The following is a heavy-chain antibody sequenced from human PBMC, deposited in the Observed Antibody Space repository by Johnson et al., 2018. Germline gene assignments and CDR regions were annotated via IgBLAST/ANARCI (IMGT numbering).Heavy chain of an antibody. CDR3: AKWVRVAVTGRFDY. D-gene: IGHD2-15*01. CDR2: ISHDGSNK. V-gene: IGHV3-30*18. Sequence: VQLVETGGGVVQPGRSLRLTCAASGFAFSQFSINWVRQAPGKALEWVAVISHDGSNKHHADSVKGRFSISRDNSKNTLYLQMNSLRADETAVYYCAKWVRVAVTGRFDYWGQGTLVTVSS. CDR1: GFAFSQFS. J-gene: IGHJ4*02.